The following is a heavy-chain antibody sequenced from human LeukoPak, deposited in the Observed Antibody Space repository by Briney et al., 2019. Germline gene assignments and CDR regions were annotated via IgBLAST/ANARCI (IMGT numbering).Heavy chain of an antibody. CDR2: IYPGDSDT. J-gene: IGHJ3*02. Sequence: GESLKISCKGSGYSFTSYWIGWVRQMPGKGLEWMGIIYPGDSDTRYSPSFQGQVTISADKSISTAYLQWSSLKASDTAMYYCARTDYGDYGDRGAFDIWGQGTMVTVSS. CDR1: GYSFTSYW. D-gene: IGHD4-17*01. V-gene: IGHV5-51*01. CDR3: ARTDYGDYGDRGAFDI.